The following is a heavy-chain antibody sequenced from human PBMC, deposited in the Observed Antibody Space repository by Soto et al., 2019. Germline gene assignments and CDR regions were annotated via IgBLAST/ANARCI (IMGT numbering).Heavy chain of an antibody. CDR1: GGSIGSYY. Sequence: QVQLQESGPGLVKPSETLSLTCSVSGGSIGSYYWSWIRQPPGKGLEWIGYIYYSGSTNYNPSLKSRVTISVDTSTNQFSLKLRSVTAADTAVYYCARGGWRQIDYWGQGTLVTVSS. V-gene: IGHV4-59*08. J-gene: IGHJ4*02. CDR2: IYYSGST. CDR3: ARGGWRQIDY. D-gene: IGHD3-3*01.